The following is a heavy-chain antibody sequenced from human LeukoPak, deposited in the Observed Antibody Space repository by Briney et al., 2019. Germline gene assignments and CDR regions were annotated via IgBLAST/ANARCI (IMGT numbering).Heavy chain of an antibody. Sequence: SETLSLTCDVYGESLNNYYWSLIRQPPGKGLEWIGEVNHSGVTKYHPSLKSRVTISLDTSKNQFSLKLTSVTAADTAVFYCAGGVHYDNIGNYHRGFDFWGQGTLSPSPQ. CDR3: AGGVHYDNIGNYHRGFDF. V-gene: IGHV4-34*01. CDR1: GESLNNYY. D-gene: IGHD3-22*01. J-gene: IGHJ4*02. CDR2: VNHSGVT.